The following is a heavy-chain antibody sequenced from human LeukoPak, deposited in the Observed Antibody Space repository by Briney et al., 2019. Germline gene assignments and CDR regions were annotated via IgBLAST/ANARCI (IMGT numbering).Heavy chain of an antibody. Sequence: GESLKISCKGSGYSFSSYWISWVRQMPGKGLEWMGIIYPGDSETRNSPSFQGQVTMSADKSISTAYLQWSSLKASDTAMYHCARQYCSDNRCYSDYWGQGTLVTVSS. V-gene: IGHV5-51*01. CDR2: IYPGDSET. D-gene: IGHD2-15*01. CDR1: GYSFSSYW. J-gene: IGHJ4*02. CDR3: ARQYCSDNRCYSDY.